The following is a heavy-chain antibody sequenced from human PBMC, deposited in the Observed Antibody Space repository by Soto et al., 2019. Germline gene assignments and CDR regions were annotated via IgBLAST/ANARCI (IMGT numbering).Heavy chain of an antibody. V-gene: IGHV1-24*01. Sequence: ASVKVSCKVSGYTLTKLSMHWVRQAPGKGLECMGGFDREDGKAVYTQRFQGRLTMTEDTSTDTTYMELSSLTSDDTAVYYCAAVLLPPDEFAFAGLVAGSLDYWGQGTPVTVSS. D-gene: IGHD3-16*02. CDR3: AAVLLPPDEFAFAGLVAGSLDY. CDR1: GYTLTKLS. J-gene: IGHJ4*02. CDR2: FDREDGKA.